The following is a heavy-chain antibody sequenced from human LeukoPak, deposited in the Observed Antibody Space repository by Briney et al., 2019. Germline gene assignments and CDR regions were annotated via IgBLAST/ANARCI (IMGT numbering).Heavy chain of an antibody. J-gene: IGHJ4*02. CDR2: TSGSGGST. CDR1: GFTFSSYA. V-gene: IGHV3-23*01. CDR3: AKDREGLWLYYFDY. Sequence: PARSLRLSCAASGFTFSSYAMSWVSQAPGKGLEWVSATSGSGGSTYYADSVKGRFTISRDNSKNTLYLQMNSLRAEDTAVYYCAKDREGLWLYYFDYWGQGTLVTVSS. D-gene: IGHD5-18*01.